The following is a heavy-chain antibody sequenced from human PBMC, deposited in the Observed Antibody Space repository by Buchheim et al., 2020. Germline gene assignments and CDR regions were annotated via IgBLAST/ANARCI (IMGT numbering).Heavy chain of an antibody. Sequence: QVQLQESGPGLVKPSETLSLTCTVSGGSISSYYWSWIRQPAGKGLEWIGRIYTSGSTNSNPSLNSRVTMSVDTSKKQFSLKLSSVTAADTAVYYCARALAQNGYSYGPYYYGMDVWGQGTT. CDR1: GGSISSYY. CDR3: ARALAQNGYSYGPYYYGMDV. J-gene: IGHJ6*02. D-gene: IGHD5-18*01. CDR2: IYTSGST. V-gene: IGHV4-4*07.